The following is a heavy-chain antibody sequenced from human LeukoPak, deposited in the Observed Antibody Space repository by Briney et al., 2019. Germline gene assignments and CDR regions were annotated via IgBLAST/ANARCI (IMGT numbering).Heavy chain of an antibody. J-gene: IGHJ4*02. Sequence: SETLSLTCDVHGGSFRGYSWNWIRQPPGKGLEWIGEINHSGSTNYNPSLKSRVTISVDTSKNQFSLKLSSVTAADTAVYYCARGRNYDSSGPQAHWRYWGQGTLVTVSS. CDR1: GGSFRGYS. CDR2: INHSGST. V-gene: IGHV4-34*01. CDR3: ARGRNYDSSGPQAHWRY. D-gene: IGHD3-22*01.